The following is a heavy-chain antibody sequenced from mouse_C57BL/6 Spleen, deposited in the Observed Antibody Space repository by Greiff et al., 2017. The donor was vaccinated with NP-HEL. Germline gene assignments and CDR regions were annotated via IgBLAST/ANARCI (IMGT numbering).Heavy chain of an antibody. J-gene: IGHJ3*01. CDR1: GYTFTSYW. CDR2: IDPSDSYT. CDR3: ARYGYDGGFAY. D-gene: IGHD2-2*01. V-gene: IGHV1-69*01. Sequence: VQLQQSGAELVMPGASVKLSCKASGYTFTSYWMHWVKQRPGQGLEWIGEIDPSDSYTNYNQKFKGKSTLTVDKSSSTAYMQLSSLTSEDSAVYYCARYGYDGGFAYWGQGTLVTVSA.